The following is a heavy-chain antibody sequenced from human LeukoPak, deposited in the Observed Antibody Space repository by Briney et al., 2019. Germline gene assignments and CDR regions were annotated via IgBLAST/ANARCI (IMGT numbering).Heavy chain of an antibody. V-gene: IGHV4-39*01. CDR2: IYYSGST. CDR1: GGSISSSSYY. D-gene: IGHD6-13*01. Sequence: ETLSLTCTVSGGSISSSSYYWGWIRQPPGKGLEWIGSIYYSGSTYYNPSLKSRVTISVDTSKNRFSLELSSVTAADTAVYYCARRTTAAWVENWFDPWGQGTLVTVSS. J-gene: IGHJ5*02. CDR3: ARRTTAAWVENWFDP.